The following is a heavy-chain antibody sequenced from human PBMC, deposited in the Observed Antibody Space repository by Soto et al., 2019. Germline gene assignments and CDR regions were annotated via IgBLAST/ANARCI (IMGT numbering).Heavy chain of an antibody. CDR3: ARERGLNIVVVVAASPYYYGMDV. V-gene: IGHV3-23*01. D-gene: IGHD2-15*01. J-gene: IGHJ6*02. CDR2: ISGSGGST. Sequence: PGGSLRLSCAASGFTFSSYAMSWVRQAPGKGLEWVSAISGSGGSTYYADSVKGRFTISRDNSKNTLYLQMNSLRAEDTAVYYCARERGLNIVVVVAASPYYYGMDVWGQGTTVTVSS. CDR1: GFTFSSYA.